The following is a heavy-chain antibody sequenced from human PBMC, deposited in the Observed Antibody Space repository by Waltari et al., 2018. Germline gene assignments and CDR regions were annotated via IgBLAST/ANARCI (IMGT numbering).Heavy chain of an antibody. CDR3: ARGKARYYFDY. Sequence: QVQLQESGPGLVKPSETLSLTCTVSGGSISSYYWSWIRQPPGKGLEWIGYIYYSGSTNYNPSIKSRVTISVDTSKNQFSLKLSSVTAADTAVYYCARGKARYYFDYWGQGTLVTVSS. V-gene: IGHV4-59*01. J-gene: IGHJ4*02. CDR1: GGSISSYY. CDR2: IYYSGST.